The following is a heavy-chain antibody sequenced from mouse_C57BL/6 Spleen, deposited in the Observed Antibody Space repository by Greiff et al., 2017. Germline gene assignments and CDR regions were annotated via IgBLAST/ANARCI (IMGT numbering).Heavy chain of an antibody. CDR2: IYPRSGNT. V-gene: IGHV1-81*01. J-gene: IGHJ3*01. CDR1: GYTFTSYG. D-gene: IGHD2-4*01. CDR3: AREGDDYDVPWFAY. Sequence: LQESGAELARPGASVKLSCKASGYTFTSYGISWVKQRTGQGLEWIGEIYPRSGNTYYNEKFKGKATLTADKSSSTAYMELRSLTSEDSAVYFCAREGDDYDVPWFAYWGQGTLVTVSA.